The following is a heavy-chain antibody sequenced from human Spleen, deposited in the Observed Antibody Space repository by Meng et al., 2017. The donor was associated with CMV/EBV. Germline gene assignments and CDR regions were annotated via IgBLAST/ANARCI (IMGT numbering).Heavy chain of an antibody. CDR2: ISSSSSYI. V-gene: IGHV3-21*01. Sequence: GESLKISCAASGFTFDDYGMSWVRQAPGKGLEWVSSISSSSSYIYYADSVKGRFTISRDNAKNSLYLQMNSLRAEDTAVYYCASVGGGSSSDYWGQGTLVTVSS. CDR1: GFTFDDYG. CDR3: ASVGGGSSSDY. J-gene: IGHJ4*02. D-gene: IGHD6-13*01.